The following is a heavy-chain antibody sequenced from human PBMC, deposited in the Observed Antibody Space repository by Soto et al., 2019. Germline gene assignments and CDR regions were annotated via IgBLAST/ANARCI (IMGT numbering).Heavy chain of an antibody. J-gene: IGHJ4*02. Sequence: QVQLHQWGAGLLKPSETLSLTCGVYNGSFMGYYWTWVRQPPGKGLEWIGEINHFGSPNYNPSLKIRVAIANDTSRQQFSLSLRSLNAADTAVYYCASLNGGRFLDKGDYWGQGILVTVSS. CDR1: NGSFMGYY. CDR2: INHFGSP. CDR3: ASLNGGRFLDKGDY. V-gene: IGHV4-34*01. D-gene: IGHD3-3*01.